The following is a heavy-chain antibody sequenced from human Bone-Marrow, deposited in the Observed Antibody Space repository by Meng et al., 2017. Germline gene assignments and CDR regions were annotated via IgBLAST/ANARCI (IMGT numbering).Heavy chain of an antibody. CDR3: ARDPLYCGGDCSINWFDP. D-gene: IGHD2-21*02. CDR1: GFTFDDYG. Sequence: GESLKISCAASGFTFDDYGMSWVRQAPGKGLEWVSGINWNGGSTGDADSVKGRFTISRDNAKNSLYLQMNSLRAEDTAVYYCARDPLYCGGDCSINWFDPWGQGTLVTVSS. V-gene: IGHV3-20*04. CDR2: INWNGGST. J-gene: IGHJ5*02.